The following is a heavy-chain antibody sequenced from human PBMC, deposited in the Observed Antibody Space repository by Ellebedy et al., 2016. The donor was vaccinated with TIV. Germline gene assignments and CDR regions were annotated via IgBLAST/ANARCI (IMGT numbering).Heavy chain of an antibody. CDR3: AKDLAVVTPANGYIDY. J-gene: IGHJ4*02. D-gene: IGHD2-2*01. CDR1: GFTFSRFP. V-gene: IGHV3-23*01. CDR2: ISGTGLST. Sequence: PGGSLRLSCAASGFTFSRFPMTWVRQAPGKGLEWVSSISGTGLSTYYADSVKGRFTISRDNSKNTLFLQMNSLRTEDAAVYYCAKDLAVVTPANGYIDYWGQGTLVTVSS.